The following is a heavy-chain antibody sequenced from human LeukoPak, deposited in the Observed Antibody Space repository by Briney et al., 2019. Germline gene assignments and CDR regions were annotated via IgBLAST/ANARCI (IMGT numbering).Heavy chain of an antibody. CDR1: GYTFTGYY. CDR2: INPNSGGT. V-gene: IGHV1-2*02. Sequence: ASVKVSCKASGYTFTGYYMHWVRQAPGQGLEWMGWINPNSGGTNYAQKFQGRVTMTRDTSISTAYMELSSLRSEDTAVYYCASFSGSRHNWFDPWGQGTLVTVSS. J-gene: IGHJ5*02. CDR3: ASFSGSRHNWFDP. D-gene: IGHD6-13*01.